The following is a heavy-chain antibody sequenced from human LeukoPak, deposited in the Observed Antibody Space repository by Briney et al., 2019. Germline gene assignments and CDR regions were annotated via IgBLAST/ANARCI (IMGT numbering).Heavy chain of an antibody. CDR1: GFTFSSYA. D-gene: IGHD3-16*01. J-gene: IGHJ6*02. CDR3: ARDHNRRVTTFELVYYYGMDV. V-gene: IGHV3-30*04. CDR2: ISYDGSNK. Sequence: GGSLRLSCAASGFTFSSYAMHWVRQAPGKGLEWVAVISYDGSNKYYADSVKGRFTISRDNSKNTLYLQMNSLRAEDTAVYYCARDHNRRVTTFELVYYYGMDVWGQGTTVTVSS.